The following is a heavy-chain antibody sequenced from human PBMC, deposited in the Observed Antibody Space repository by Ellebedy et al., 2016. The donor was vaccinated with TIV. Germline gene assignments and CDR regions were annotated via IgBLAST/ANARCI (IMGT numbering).Heavy chain of an antibody. D-gene: IGHD3-16*01. CDR3: ARGWGNFDY. CDR1: GFTFSTYW. J-gene: IGHJ4*02. Sequence: GESLKISCAASGFTFSTYWMHWVRLAPGKGLVWVSRIRSDGGSTTYADSVKGRFTISRDNAKNTLYLQMNSLRAEDTAVYCCARGWGNFDYWGQGTLVTVSS. V-gene: IGHV3-74*01. CDR2: IRSDGGST.